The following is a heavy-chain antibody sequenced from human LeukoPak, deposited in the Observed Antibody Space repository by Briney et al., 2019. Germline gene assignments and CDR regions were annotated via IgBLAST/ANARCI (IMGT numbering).Heavy chain of an antibody. CDR1: GFTFSSYG. V-gene: IGHV3-30*18. CDR3: AKGTGSYDRYYYYGMDV. D-gene: IGHD3-10*01. J-gene: IGHJ6*04. Sequence: GGSLRLSCAASGFTFSSYGTHWVRQAPGNGLEWVAVISYDGSNKYYADSVKGRFTISRDNSKNTLYLQMNSLRAEDTAVYYCAKGTGSYDRYYYYGMDVWGKGTTVTVSS. CDR2: ISYDGSNK.